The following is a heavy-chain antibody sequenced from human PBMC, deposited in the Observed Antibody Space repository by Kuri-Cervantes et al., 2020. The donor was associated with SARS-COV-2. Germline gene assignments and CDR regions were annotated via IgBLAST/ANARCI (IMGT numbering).Heavy chain of an antibody. CDR1: AGRVSSNTAA. J-gene: IGHJ6*02. D-gene: IGHD3-10*01. Sequence: SCALDAGRVSSNTAAWNWIRQSPSRGLEWLGRTYYRSKWYNDYAVSVKSRITINPDTSKNQFSLHLNSVTPEDTAVYYCARVHPGPEFYYGMDVWGQGTTVTVSS. CDR3: ARVHPGPEFYYGMDV. V-gene: IGHV6-1*01. CDR2: TYYRSKWYN.